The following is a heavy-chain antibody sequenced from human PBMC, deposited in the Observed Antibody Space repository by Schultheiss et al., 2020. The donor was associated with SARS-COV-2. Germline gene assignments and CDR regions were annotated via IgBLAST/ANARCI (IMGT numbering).Heavy chain of an antibody. D-gene: IGHD3-3*01. Sequence: GESLKISCAASGFTFSSYAMSWVRQAPGKGLEWVSAISGSGGSTYYADSVKGRFTISRDNSKNTLYLQMNSLRAEDTAMYYCAREMAIFGVVEAFDIWGQGTMVT. CDR1: GFTFSSYA. CDR2: ISGSGGST. CDR3: AREMAIFGVVEAFDI. J-gene: IGHJ3*02. V-gene: IGHV3-23*01.